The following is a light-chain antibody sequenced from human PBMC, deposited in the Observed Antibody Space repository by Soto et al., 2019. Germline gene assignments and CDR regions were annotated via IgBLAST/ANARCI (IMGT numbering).Light chain of an antibody. Sequence: EIVMTQSPATLSVSPGERATLSCRAGQSVSSNLACYQQKPGQAPRLLIYGASTRATGIPARFSGSGSGTEFTLTISSLQSEDFAVYYCQQNNNWPPEETFGQGTKLEIK. CDR1: QSVSSN. CDR3: QQNNNWPPEET. CDR2: GAS. J-gene: IGKJ2*01. V-gene: IGKV3-15*01.